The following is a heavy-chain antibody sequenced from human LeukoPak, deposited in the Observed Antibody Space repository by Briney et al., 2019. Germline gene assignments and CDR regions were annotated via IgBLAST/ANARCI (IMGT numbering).Heavy chain of an antibody. CDR1: GASISSHY. J-gene: IGHJ6*03. D-gene: IGHD5-18*01. CDR3: AREGRIVQLGYYYYYMDV. CDR2: IYYSVRT. Sequence: SETLSLTCSVSGASISSHYWSWIRQPPGKGLEWIGYIYYSVRTNYNPSLKSRVTISVDTSKNQFSLKLSSVTAADTAVYYCAREGRIVQLGYYYYYMDVWGKGTTVTVSS. V-gene: IGHV4-59*11.